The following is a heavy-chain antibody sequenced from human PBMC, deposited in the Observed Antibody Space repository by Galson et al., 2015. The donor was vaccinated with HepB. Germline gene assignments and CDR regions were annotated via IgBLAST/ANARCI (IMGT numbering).Heavy chain of an antibody. CDR3: ARDHHELLWFRELLYGYMDV. V-gene: IGHV1-46*03. CDR1: GYTFTSYY. Sequence: SVKVSCKASGYTFTSYYMHWVRQAPGQGLEWMGIINPSGGSTSYAQKFQGRVTMTRDTPTSTVYMELSSLRSEDTAVYYCARDHHELLWFRELLYGYMDVWGKGTTVTVSS. J-gene: IGHJ6*03. D-gene: IGHD3-10*01. CDR2: INPSGGST.